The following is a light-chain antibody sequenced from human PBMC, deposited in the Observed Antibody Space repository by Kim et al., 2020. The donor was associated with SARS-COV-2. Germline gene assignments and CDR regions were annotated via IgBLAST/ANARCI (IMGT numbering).Light chain of an antibody. CDR2: SND. CDR1: RSNIGSNA. CDR3: AAWDDSLNVL. V-gene: IGLV1-44*01. J-gene: IGLJ1*01. Sequence: PGQRVTSSCSGGRSNIGSNAVNWYQQLPGTSPKLLIYSNDQRPSGVPDRFSGSKSGTSGSLAIRGLQSEDEADYYCAAWDDSLNVLFGTGTKVTVL.